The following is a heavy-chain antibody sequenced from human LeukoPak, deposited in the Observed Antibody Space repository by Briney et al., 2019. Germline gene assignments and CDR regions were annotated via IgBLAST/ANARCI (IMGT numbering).Heavy chain of an antibody. CDR1: GFTFSAYA. CDR3: ARGIVGATDFDY. V-gene: IGHV3-69-1*01. Sequence: GGSLRLSCEASGFTFSAYAMTWVRQAPGKGLEWVSSTGSDNKPRYSESVKGRFTISRDNAKNTLYLQMNSLRAEDTAVYRCARGIVGATDFDYWGQGTLVTVSS. J-gene: IGHJ4*02. CDR2: TGSDNKP. D-gene: IGHD1-26*01.